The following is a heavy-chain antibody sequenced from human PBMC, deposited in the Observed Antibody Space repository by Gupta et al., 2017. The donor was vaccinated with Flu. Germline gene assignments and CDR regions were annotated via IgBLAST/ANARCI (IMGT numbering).Heavy chain of an antibody. CDR1: GLPFSHYG. Sequence: QVQLVESGGGVVQPGRSLRLSCEASGLPFSHYGLHWVRQGPGKGLEWVAGIWYDGSNDNYADSVKGRFVISRDNSKNTLSLQMNSLRVEDTAVYFCAGYSSSPALGYYYGMDVWGQGTTVTVSS. CDR3: AGYSSSPALGYYYGMDV. V-gene: IGHV3-33*03. J-gene: IGHJ6*02. D-gene: IGHD3-22*01. CDR2: IWYDGSND.